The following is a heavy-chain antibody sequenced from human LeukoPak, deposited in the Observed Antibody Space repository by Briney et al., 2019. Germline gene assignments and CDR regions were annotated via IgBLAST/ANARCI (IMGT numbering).Heavy chain of an antibody. CDR3: ARDFSAYSVVYPRD. CDR1: GGSISGYY. J-gene: IGHJ4*02. D-gene: IGHD2-21*01. Sequence: SETLSLTCTVSGGSISGYYWSWIRQPPGKGLEWIGYIFYSGSTNYNPSLKGRVTISVDTSKNQFSLKLSSVTAADTAVYYCARDFSAYSVVYPRDWGQGTLVTVSS. CDR2: IFYSGST. V-gene: IGHV4-59*01.